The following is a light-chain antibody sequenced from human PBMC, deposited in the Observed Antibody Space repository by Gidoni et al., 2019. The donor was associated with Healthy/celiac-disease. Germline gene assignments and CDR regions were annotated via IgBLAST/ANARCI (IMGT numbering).Light chain of an antibody. CDR1: QSISSY. CDR2: AAS. J-gene: IGKJ2*01. CDR3: QQSYSTPRT. Sequence: DIQMTQSPSSLSASVGDSVTITCRASQSISSYLNWYQQKPGKAPKLLIYAASSLQSGVPSRFSGSGSGTDFTLTISSLQPEDIATYYCQQSYSTPRTFXQXTKLEIK. V-gene: IGKV1-39*01.